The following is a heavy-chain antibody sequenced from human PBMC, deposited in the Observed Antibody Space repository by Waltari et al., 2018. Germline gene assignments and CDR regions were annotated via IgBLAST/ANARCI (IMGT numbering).Heavy chain of an antibody. J-gene: IGHJ4*02. V-gene: IGHV4-4*02. CDR2: IYHSGGT. CDR3: ARDMLAVAGPGRS. D-gene: IGHD6-19*01. CDR1: RGSISSRNW. Sequence: QVQLQESGPGLVQPSGTLSLTCAVSRGSISSRNWCSSVRQPPGTGLEWIGEIYHSGGTNYNPSIKSRGTISVDKSKNQFSLKLSSVNAADTAVYYCARDMLAVAGPGRSWGQGTLVTVSS.